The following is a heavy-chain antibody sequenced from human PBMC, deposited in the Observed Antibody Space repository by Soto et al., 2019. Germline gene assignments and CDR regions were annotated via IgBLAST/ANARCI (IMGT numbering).Heavy chain of an antibody. J-gene: IGHJ4*02. D-gene: IGHD6-13*01. CDR1: GGSFSGYY. Sequence: QVQLQQWGAGLLKPSETLSLTCAVYGGSFSGYYWSWIRQPPGKGLEWIGEINHSGSTNYNPSLNSRVTISVDTSKNQFSLKLSSMTAADTAVYYCASSIAAAGTIGYWGQGTLVTVSS. CDR2: INHSGST. V-gene: IGHV4-34*01. CDR3: ASSIAAAGTIGY.